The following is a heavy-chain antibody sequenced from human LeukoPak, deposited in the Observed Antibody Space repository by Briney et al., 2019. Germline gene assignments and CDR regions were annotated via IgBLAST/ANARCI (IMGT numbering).Heavy chain of an antibody. Sequence: PGGSLRPSFAASGFTFDDYGMSWVRQAPGKGLGGVSAISSSGASTYYAGPVKGRFTISRDDSNNTLYLQMNSLRAEDTAVYYCAKKATSLHYFDHWGQGTLVTVSS. V-gene: IGHV3-23*01. D-gene: IGHD2-2*01. J-gene: IGHJ4*02. CDR3: AKKATSLHYFDH. CDR2: ISSSGAST. CDR1: GFTFDDYG.